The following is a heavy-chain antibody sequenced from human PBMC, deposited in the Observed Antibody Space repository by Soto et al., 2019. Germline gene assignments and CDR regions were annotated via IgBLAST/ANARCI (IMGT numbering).Heavy chain of an antibody. J-gene: IGHJ4*02. Sequence: QVQLQESGPGLVKPSQTLSLTCTVSGGSISSGHYYWSWIRPHPGKGLEWIGYIYYSGSTYYNPSLKSRVTISVDTSKHQFSLKLSSVTAADTAVYYCARDRGPSSGWYAFDYWGQGTLVTVSS. CDR2: IYYSGST. CDR3: ARDRGPSSGWYAFDY. CDR1: GGSISSGHYY. V-gene: IGHV4-31*03. D-gene: IGHD6-19*01.